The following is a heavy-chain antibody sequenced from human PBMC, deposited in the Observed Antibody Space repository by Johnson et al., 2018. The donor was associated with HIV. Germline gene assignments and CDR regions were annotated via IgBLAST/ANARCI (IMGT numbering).Heavy chain of an antibody. Sequence: QVQLVESGGGVVRPGGSLRPSCAASGFTFDDYGMSWVRQAPGKGLECVAVISYDGSNKYYAASVKGRFTISRDNSKNTLYLQMNSLSAEDTAVYYCAREPGIAVAGTDAFDIWGQGTMVTV. CDR1: GFTFDDYG. J-gene: IGHJ3*02. V-gene: IGHV3-30*03. CDR3: AREPGIAVAGTDAFDI. D-gene: IGHD6-19*01. CDR2: ISYDGSNK.